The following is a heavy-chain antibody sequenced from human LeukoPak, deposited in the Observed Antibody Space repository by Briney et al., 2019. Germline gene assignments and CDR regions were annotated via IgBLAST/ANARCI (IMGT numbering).Heavy chain of an antibody. CDR3: AREDGTAMDNAFDI. V-gene: IGHV4-61*02. J-gene: IGHJ3*02. CDR2: IYTSGST. D-gene: IGHD5-18*01. Sequence: SQTLSLTCTVSGGSISSGTYYWSWIRQPAGKGLEWIGRIYTSGSTNYNPSLKRRVTMSVDTSKNQFSLKLSSVTAADTAVYYCAREDGTAMDNAFDIWSQGTMVTVSS. CDR1: GGSISSGTYY.